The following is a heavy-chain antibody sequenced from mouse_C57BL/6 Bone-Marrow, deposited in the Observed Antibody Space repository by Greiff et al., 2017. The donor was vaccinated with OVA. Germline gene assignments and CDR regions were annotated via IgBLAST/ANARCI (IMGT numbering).Heavy chain of an antibody. CDR2: INPNNGGT. CDR1: GYTFTDYY. D-gene: IGHD1-1*02. Sequence: EVKLQQSGPELVKPGASVKIPCKASGYTFTDYYMDWVKQSPGQSLEWIGDINPNNGGTIYNQKFKGKATLTVDKSSNTAYMQLSSLTTEDSAIYYCARKDYGGDYWGQGTSVTVSS. V-gene: IGHV1-18*01. CDR3: ARKDYGGDY. J-gene: IGHJ4*01.